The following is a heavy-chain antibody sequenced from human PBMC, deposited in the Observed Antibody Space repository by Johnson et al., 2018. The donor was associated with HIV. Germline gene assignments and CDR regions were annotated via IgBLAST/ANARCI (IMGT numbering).Heavy chain of an antibody. Sequence: QVHLVESGGGVVQPGRSLRLSCAASGFTFSSYAMHWVRQAPGKGLEWVAVISYDGSNKYYADSMKGRFTISRDNSKNTLYLQMNSLRAEDTAVYYCAREYYYDSSGYNAFDIWGQGTMVTVSS. CDR2: ISYDGSNK. J-gene: IGHJ3*02. CDR1: GFTFSSYA. V-gene: IGHV3-30*04. D-gene: IGHD3-22*01. CDR3: AREYYYDSSGYNAFDI.